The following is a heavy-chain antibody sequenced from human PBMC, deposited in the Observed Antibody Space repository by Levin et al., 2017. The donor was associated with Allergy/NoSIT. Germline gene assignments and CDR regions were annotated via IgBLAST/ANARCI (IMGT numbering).Heavy chain of an antibody. J-gene: IGHJ6*02. Sequence: GGSLRLSCAASGFTFSNYAMYWVRQAPGKGPEWVAVISYDGSNKFYVESVRGRFTISRDNPKNTLFLQMNSLRTEDTAVYYCARGVGYDYPHYNYPMDVWGQGTTVTVSS. CDR1: GFTFSNYA. CDR3: ARGVGYDYPHYNYPMDV. D-gene: IGHD5-12*01. V-gene: IGHV3-30*04. CDR2: ISYDGSNK.